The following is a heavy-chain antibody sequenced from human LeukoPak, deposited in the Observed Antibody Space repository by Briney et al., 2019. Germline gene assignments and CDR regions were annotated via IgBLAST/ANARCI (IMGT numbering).Heavy chain of an antibody. J-gene: IGHJ5*02. V-gene: IGHV1-69*04. CDR3: ASETNYDILTGYL. Sequence: SVKVSCKASGGTFSSYAISWVRQAPGQGLEWMGRIIPILGIANYAQKFQGRVTITADKSTSTAYMELSSLRSEDTAVYYCASETNYDILTGYLWGQGTLVTVSS. D-gene: IGHD3-9*01. CDR2: IIPILGIA. CDR1: GGTFSSYA.